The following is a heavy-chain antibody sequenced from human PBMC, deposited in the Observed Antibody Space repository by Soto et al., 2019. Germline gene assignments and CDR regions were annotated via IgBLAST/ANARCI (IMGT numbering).Heavy chain of an antibody. CDR1: GFTFSSYA. Sequence: GGSLRLSCAASGFTFSSYAMSWVREAPGKGLEWVSAISGSGGSAYYADSVKGRFTISRDNSKNTLYLQMNSLRADDTAVYYCAKAGDSSGFSYYFDYWGQGTLVTVSS. CDR2: ISGSGGSA. D-gene: IGHD3-22*01. V-gene: IGHV3-23*01. CDR3: AKAGDSSGFSYYFDY. J-gene: IGHJ4*02.